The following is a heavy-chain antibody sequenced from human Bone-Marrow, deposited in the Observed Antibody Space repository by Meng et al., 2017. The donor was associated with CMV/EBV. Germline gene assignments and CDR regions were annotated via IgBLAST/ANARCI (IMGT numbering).Heavy chain of an antibody. CDR3: ARVRFTGAFDI. CDR2: INHSGST. V-gene: IGHV4-34*01. Sequence: SETLSLTCAVYGGSFSGYYWSWIRQPPGKGREWIGEINHSGSTNYNPSLKSRVTISVDTSKNQFSLKLSSVTAADTAVYYCARVRFTGAFDIWGQGTMVTVSS. CDR1: GGSFSGYY. J-gene: IGHJ3*02. D-gene: IGHD3-16*01.